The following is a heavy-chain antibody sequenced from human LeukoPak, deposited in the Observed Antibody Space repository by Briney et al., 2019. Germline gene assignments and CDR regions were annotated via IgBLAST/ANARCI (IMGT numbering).Heavy chain of an antibody. D-gene: IGHD6-19*01. CDR2: IWYDGSNK. CDR3: AKEMIGSGWYYFDY. CDR1: GFTFSSYG. Sequence: GGFLRLSXAASGFTFSSYGMHWVRQTPGKGLEWVAVIWYDGSNKYYADSVKGRFTISRDNPKNTLYLQMNSLRAEDTAVYYCAKEMIGSGWYYFDYWGQGTLVTVSS. V-gene: IGHV3-33*06. J-gene: IGHJ4*02.